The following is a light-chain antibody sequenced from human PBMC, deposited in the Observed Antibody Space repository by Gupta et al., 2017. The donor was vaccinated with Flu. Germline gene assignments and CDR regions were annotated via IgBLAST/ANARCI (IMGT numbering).Light chain of an antibody. J-gene: IGKJ4*01. CDR1: KDISTY. CDR3: QQYGNLPLT. Sequence: PSSLSASVGDRVTITCQASKDISTYLSWYQHKPGKAPKLLICDASTWQTGVPSSFSGSGSGTHFTFTISSLQPEEIGTYYCQQYGNLPLTFGGGTKVEIK. CDR2: DAS. V-gene: IGKV1-33*01.